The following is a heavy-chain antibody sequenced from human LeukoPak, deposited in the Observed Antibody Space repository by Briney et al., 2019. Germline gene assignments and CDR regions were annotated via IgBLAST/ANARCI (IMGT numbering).Heavy chain of an antibody. J-gene: IGHJ3*02. Sequence: SETLSLTCTVSRSSMSGYYWSWIRQPPGKGLEWIGYTFDSETTDYNPSLKSRVIISVDTSKNQFSLKLSSVTAADTAVYYCARDRRIGYCSSTSCLDAFDIWGQGTMVTVSS. D-gene: IGHD2-2*01. V-gene: IGHV4-59*01. CDR1: RSSMSGYY. CDR3: ARDRRIGYCSSTSCLDAFDI. CDR2: TFDSETT.